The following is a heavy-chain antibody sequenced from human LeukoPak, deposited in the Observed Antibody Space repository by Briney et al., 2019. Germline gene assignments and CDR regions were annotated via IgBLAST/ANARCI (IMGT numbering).Heavy chain of an antibody. D-gene: IGHD2-2*02. J-gene: IGHJ6*03. CDR1: GYTFTSYY. CDR2: INPSGGST. Sequence: GASVKVSCKASGYTFTSYYMHWVRQAAGQGLEWMGIINPSGGSTSYAQKFQGRVIMTRDTSTSTVYMELSSLRSEDTAVYYCAIQGLLGAKNPDRRYCSSTSCYRGPYYYYYYMDVWGKGTTVTVSS. V-gene: IGHV1-46*03. CDR3: AIQGLLGAKNPDRRYCSSTSCYRGPYYYYYYMDV.